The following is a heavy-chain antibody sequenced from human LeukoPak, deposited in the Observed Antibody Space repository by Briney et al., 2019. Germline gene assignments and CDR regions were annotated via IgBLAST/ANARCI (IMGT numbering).Heavy chain of an antibody. CDR3: AKGYNQNDY. V-gene: IGHV3-23*01. CDR2: ITNSAST. J-gene: IGHJ4*02. D-gene: IGHD1-1*01. Sequence: GGTLRLSCAASGFTFSSYGMTWVRQAPGKGLEWVSGITNSASTYYADAVTGRFTISRDNSKNTLYVQMSSLRAEDTAVYYCAKGYNQNDYWGQGTLVTVSS. CDR1: GFTFSSYG.